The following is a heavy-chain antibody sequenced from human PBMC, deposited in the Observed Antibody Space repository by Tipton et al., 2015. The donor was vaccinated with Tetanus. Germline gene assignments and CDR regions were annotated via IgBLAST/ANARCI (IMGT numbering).Heavy chain of an antibody. CDR2: ISPGDSEA. CDR1: GHNFRSYW. J-gene: IGHJ3*02. CDR3: ARRGGIGSHDAFDI. D-gene: IGHD3-16*01. Sequence: QSGPEVKKPGESLKISCKASGHNFRSYWVSWVRQTPGKGLEWMGIISPGDSEATYNPSFQGQVTISADSGKSTSTAYLQWSSLRASDPSMYYCARRGGIGSHDAFDIWGQGTMFTVSS. V-gene: IGHV5-51*01.